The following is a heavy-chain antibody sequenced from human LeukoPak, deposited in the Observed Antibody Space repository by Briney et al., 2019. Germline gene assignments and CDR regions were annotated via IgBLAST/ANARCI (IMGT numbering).Heavy chain of an antibody. D-gene: IGHD3-16*01. V-gene: IGHV1-18*01. CDR3: AREYTGDYYYYYGMDV. CDR2: ISAYNGNT. J-gene: IGHJ6*02. CDR1: GYTFTSYG. Sequence: ASVKVSCMASGYTFTSYGISWVRQAPGQGLERMGWISAYNGNTNYAQSLQGRVTMTTDTSTNTAYMELRSLRSDDTAVYYCAREYTGDYYYYYGMDVWGQGTTVTVSS.